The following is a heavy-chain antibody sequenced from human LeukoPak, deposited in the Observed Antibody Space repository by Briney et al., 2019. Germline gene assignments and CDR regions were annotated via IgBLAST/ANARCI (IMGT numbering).Heavy chain of an antibody. CDR2: ISYDGSNK. CDR1: GFTFSSYG. D-gene: IGHD2-8*02. V-gene: IGHV3-30*03. J-gene: IGHJ4*02. Sequence: PGGSLRLSCAASGFTFSSYGMLWVRQAPGKGLEWVAAISYDGSNKYYADSVKGRFTISRDNSKNTLYLQMNSLRAEDTAIYYCATYRQVLLPFESWGQGTLVTVSS. CDR3: ATYRQVLLPFES.